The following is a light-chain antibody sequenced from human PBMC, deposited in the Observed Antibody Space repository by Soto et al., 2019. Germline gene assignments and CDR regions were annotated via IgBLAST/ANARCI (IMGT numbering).Light chain of an antibody. CDR1: SSDVGGYNY. CDR2: DVS. CDR3: SSYTSSSTLVV. V-gene: IGLV2-14*01. Sequence: QSALTQPASVSGSPGQSITISCTGTSSDVGGYNYVSWCQQHPGKAPKLMIYDVSNRPSGVSNRFSGSKSGNTASLTISGLHAEDEADYYCSSYTSSSTLVVFGGGTKLTVL. J-gene: IGLJ2*01.